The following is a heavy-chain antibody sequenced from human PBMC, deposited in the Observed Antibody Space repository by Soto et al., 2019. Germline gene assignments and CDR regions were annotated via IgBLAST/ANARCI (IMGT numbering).Heavy chain of an antibody. D-gene: IGHD5-18*01. CDR3: AVTPPRGYSYGLDDY. CDR1: GFTFSSYS. V-gene: IGHV3-48*02. J-gene: IGHJ4*02. Sequence: GGSLRLSCAASGFTFSSYSMNWVRQAPGKGLEWVSYISSSSSTIYYADSVKGRFTISRDNAKNSLYLQMNSLRDEDTAVYYCAVTPPRGYSYGLDDYWGQGTLVTVSS. CDR2: ISSSSSTI.